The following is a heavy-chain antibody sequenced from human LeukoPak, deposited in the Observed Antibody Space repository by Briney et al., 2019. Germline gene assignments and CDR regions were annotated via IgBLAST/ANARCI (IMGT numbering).Heavy chain of an antibody. CDR1: GFTFSSYG. Sequence: GGSLRLSCAASGFTFSSYGMHWVCQAPGKGLEWVAVISYDGSHKYYADSVKGRFTISRDNSKNTLYLQMNSLRAEDTAVYYCAKDSAFYYIDVWGKGTTVIISS. D-gene: IGHD3-10*01. V-gene: IGHV3-30*18. CDR3: AKDSAFYYIDV. CDR2: ISYDGSHK. J-gene: IGHJ6*03.